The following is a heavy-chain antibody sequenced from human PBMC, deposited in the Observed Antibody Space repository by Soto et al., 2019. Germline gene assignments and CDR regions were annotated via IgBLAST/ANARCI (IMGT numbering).Heavy chain of an antibody. V-gene: IGHV4-31*03. CDR3: ATYGSGTYKPTTFDY. D-gene: IGHD3-10*01. Sequence: QVQLQESGPGLVKPSQTLSLTCTVSGGSISSGGYYWSWIRQHPGKGLEWIGYIYYSGSTYYNPSLKSRVNLTVDTSKNHFSLKLSSVTAADTAVYYCATYGSGTYKPTTFDYWGQGTLVTVSS. CDR2: IYYSGST. CDR1: GGSISSGGYY. J-gene: IGHJ4*02.